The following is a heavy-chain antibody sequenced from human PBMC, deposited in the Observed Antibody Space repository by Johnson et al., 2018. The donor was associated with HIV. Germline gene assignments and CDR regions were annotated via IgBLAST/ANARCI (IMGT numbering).Heavy chain of an antibody. J-gene: IGHJ3*02. CDR3: ARGVDGAFDI. CDR1: GFTFSNYA. Sequence: VQLVESGGGVVQPGRSLRLSCAASGFTFSNYAMNWVRQAPGTGLEWVSGINWNGGSTGYADSVKGRFTISRDNSKNTLYLQMNSLRAEDTAVYYCARGVDGAFDIWGQGTMVTVSS. CDR2: INWNGGST. V-gene: IGHV3-20*04. D-gene: IGHD3-10*01.